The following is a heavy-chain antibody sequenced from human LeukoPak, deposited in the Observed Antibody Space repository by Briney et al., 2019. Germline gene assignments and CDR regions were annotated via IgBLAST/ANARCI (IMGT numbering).Heavy chain of an antibody. V-gene: IGHV4-4*07. D-gene: IGHD4-17*01. CDR3: ARDFSDYGDYADAFDI. CDR2: IYSSGTT. J-gene: IGHJ3*02. Sequence: PSETLSLTCTVSGGSITGSHWSWLRQSAGKGLEWIGRIYSSGTTNYNPSLKSRVTMSLDTSKNQFSLRLSSVTAADTAVYYCARDFSDYGDYADAFDIWGQGTMVTVSS. CDR1: GGSITGSH.